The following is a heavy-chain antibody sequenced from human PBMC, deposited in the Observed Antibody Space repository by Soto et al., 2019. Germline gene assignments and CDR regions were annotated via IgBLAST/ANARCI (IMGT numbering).Heavy chain of an antibody. D-gene: IGHD6-19*01. V-gene: IGHV1-2*02. Sequence: QVQLAQSGAEVKKPGASVKVSCKASGYTFTDYYIHWVRQAPGQGLEWMGWINPKNGDTKYALYLQDRVAWTRDTSISTAYMELTRLRSDDTAIYYCAKARAVRLEVCDSWGQGALVTVSS. CDR3: AKARAVRLEVCDS. CDR1: GYTFTDYY. CDR2: INPKNGDT. J-gene: IGHJ4*02.